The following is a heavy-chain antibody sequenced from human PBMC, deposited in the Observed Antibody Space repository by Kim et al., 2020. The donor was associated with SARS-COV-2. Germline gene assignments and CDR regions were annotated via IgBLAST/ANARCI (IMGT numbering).Heavy chain of an antibody. J-gene: IGHJ4*02. V-gene: IGHV7-4-1*02. CDR1: GYPFTRSA. CDR2: INTNTGKP. Sequence: ASVKVSCKASGYPFTRSALHWVRQAPGQGLELMGWINTNTGKPTYAQGFAGRFVFSLDTSVTTAYLQISVLKSEDTAVYFCAKDSGRDYYFDHWGQGTLV. D-gene: IGHD3-10*01. CDR3: AKDSGRDYYFDH.